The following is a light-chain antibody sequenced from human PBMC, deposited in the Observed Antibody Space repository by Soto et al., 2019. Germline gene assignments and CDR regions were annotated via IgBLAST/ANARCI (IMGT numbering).Light chain of an antibody. V-gene: IGKV3-11*01. CDR1: QSVSSN. J-gene: IGKJ5*01. CDR2: GAS. CDR3: QQRSSWPIT. Sequence: EMVMTQSKATLSVSQKERATLPCRASQSVSSNLAWYQQKPGQAPRLLIYGASTRATGIPARFSGSGSGTDFTLTISSLEPEDFAVYYCQQRSSWPITFGQGTRLEIK.